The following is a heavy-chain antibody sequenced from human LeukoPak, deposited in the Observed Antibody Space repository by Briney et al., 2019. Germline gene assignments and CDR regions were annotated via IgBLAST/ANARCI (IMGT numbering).Heavy chain of an antibody. D-gene: IGHD6-13*01. CDR2: ISAGGYNT. J-gene: IGHJ4*02. CDR3: SKDAHSSSSTG. V-gene: IGHV3-23*01. CDR1: GFTFSSYA. Sequence: GGSLRLSCAASGFTFSSYAMTCVRQAPGKGLEWVSSISAGGYNTYYADSVRGRFTISRDKSKNTLYLQMNSLRAEDTAVYYCSKDAHSSSSTGWGQGTLVTVSS.